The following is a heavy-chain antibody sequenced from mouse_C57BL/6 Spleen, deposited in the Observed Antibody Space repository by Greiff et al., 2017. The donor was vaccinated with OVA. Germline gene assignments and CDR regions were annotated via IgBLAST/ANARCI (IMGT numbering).Heavy chain of an antibody. D-gene: IGHD1-1*01. CDR1: GFNIKDYY. CDR3: LQGYYGSRRYAMDY. CDR2: IDPEDGDT. V-gene: IGHV14-1*01. Sequence: EVQLQQSGAELVRPGASVKLSCTASGFNIKDYYMHWVKQRPEQGLEWIGRIDPEDGDTEYAPKFQGKATMTADTSSNTAYLQLSSLTSEDTAVYYCLQGYYGSRRYAMDYWGQGTSVTVSS. J-gene: IGHJ4*01.